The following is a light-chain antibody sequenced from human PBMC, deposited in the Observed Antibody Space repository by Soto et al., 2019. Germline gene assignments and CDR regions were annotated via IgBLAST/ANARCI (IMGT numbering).Light chain of an antibody. CDR2: AAS. J-gene: IGKJ1*01. CDR1: QAIRSD. Sequence: AIQMTQSPSSLSASVGDRVTITCRASQAIRSDLAWYQQKPGMAPKFLIFAASNLQRGVPARFSGSGSGTDFTLTISSLQPEDFATYYCLQLYNYHRTFRQGTQVHIK. V-gene: IGKV1-6*01. CDR3: LQLYNYHRT.